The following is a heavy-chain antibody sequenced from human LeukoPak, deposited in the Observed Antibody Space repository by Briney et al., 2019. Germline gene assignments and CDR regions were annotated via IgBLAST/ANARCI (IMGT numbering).Heavy chain of an antibody. CDR2: IYYSGST. J-gene: IGHJ4*02. D-gene: IGHD7-27*01. CDR3: ARPNWAYYFDY. V-gene: IGHV4-59*12. Sequence: SETLSLTCTVSDGSISSYYWSWIRQPPGKGLEWIGYIYYSGSTNYNPSLKSRVTISVDTSKNQFSLKLSSVTAADTAVYYCARPNWAYYFDYWGQGTLVTVSS. CDR1: DGSISSYY.